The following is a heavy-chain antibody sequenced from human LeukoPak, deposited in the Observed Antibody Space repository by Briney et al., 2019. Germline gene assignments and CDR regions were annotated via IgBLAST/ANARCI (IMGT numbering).Heavy chain of an antibody. CDR2: IYYSGST. D-gene: IGHD6-13*01. Sequence: SKTLSLTCTVSGGSISSYYWSWIRQPPGKGLEWIGYIYYSGSTNYNPSLKSRVTISVDTSKNQFSLKLSSVTAADTAVYYCASGYSSSWADYWGQGTLVTVSS. J-gene: IGHJ4*02. CDR3: ASGYSSSWADY. CDR1: GGSISSYY. V-gene: IGHV4-59*01.